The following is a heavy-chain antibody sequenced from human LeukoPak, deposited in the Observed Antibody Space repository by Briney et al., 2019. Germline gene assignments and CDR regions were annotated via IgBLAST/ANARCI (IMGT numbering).Heavy chain of an antibody. D-gene: IGHD2-15*01. CDR2: IYSGGST. Sequence: GGSLRLSCAASGFTVSSNYMSWVRQAPGKGLEWVSVIYSGGSTYYADSVKGRFTISRDNSKNTPYLQMNSLRAEDTAVYYCARSQLGMVAYFDYWGQGTLVTVSS. V-gene: IGHV3-66*02. CDR1: GFTVSSNY. J-gene: IGHJ4*02. CDR3: ARSQLGMVAYFDY.